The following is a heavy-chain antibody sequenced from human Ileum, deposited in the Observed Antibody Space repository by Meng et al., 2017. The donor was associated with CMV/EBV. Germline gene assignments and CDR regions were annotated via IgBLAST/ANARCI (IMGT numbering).Heavy chain of an antibody. V-gene: IGHV1-46*02. CDR1: VDNLNRCY. CDR3: TRGISWSGYFRSGQFDY. D-gene: IGHD3-3*01. CDR2: IKPGDGST. J-gene: IGHJ4*02. Sequence: QGQHVQRCAAMNNHCGSRKMFCTAGVDNLNRCYPPWLRQLPVQGLELIVIIKPGDGSTHYAQELQGRVTMTRDKSTSTVYMELSSLTSEDTAIYYCTRGISWSGYFRSGQFDYWGQGTLVTVSS.